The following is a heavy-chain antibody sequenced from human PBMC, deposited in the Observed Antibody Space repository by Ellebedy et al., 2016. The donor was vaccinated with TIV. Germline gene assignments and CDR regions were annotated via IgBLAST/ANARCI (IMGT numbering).Heavy chain of an antibody. J-gene: IGHJ4*02. Sequence: PGGSLRLSCAASGCSFGNFAMNWVRQAPGQGLEWVPGISDGGDTFYADSVKGRFTIYRDNSKNTLFLQMNSLRAEDSAVYYCARDDEYRFDYWGQGALVTVSS. V-gene: IGHV3-23*01. D-gene: IGHD2/OR15-2a*01. CDR3: ARDDEYRFDY. CDR1: GCSFGNFA. CDR2: ISDGGDT.